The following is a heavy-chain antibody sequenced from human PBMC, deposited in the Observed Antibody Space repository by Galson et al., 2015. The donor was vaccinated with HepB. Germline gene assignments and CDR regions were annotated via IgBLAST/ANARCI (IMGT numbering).Heavy chain of an antibody. CDR2: ISGSADST. Sequence: SLRLSCAASGFIFSSYAMSWVRQAPGKGLEWVSGISGSADSTYSADPVKGRFIISRDNSENTLYLQMSSLRAEDTAVYYCAKDVRSKGGGPFDYWGQGTLVTVSS. D-gene: IGHD3-16*01. CDR3: AKDVRSKGGGPFDY. J-gene: IGHJ4*02. CDR1: GFIFSSYA. V-gene: IGHV3-23*01.